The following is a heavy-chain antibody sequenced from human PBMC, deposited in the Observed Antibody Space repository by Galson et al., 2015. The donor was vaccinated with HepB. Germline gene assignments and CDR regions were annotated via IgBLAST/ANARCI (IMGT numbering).Heavy chain of an antibody. CDR2: INAGNGNT. Sequence: SVKVSCKASGYTFTSYAMHWVRQAPGQRLEWMGWINAGNGNTKYSQKFQGRVTITRDTSASTAYMELSSPRSEDTAVYYCATGDGGRGYYYGMDVWGQGTTVTVSS. CDR3: ATGDGGRGYYYGMDV. D-gene: IGHD2-21*01. J-gene: IGHJ6*02. CDR1: GYTFTSYA. V-gene: IGHV1-3*01.